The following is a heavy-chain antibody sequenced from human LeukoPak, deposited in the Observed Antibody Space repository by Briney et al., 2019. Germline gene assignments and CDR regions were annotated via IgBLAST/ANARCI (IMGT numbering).Heavy chain of an antibody. CDR1: GFTFRSNG. CDR2: ISYDGSNK. V-gene: IGHV3-30*03. J-gene: IGHJ4*02. CDR3: ARPWCTGGKCPNGLNY. Sequence: PGGSLRLSCAASGFTFRSNGMHWVRQAPGKGLEWVAVISYDGSNKYYADSVKGRFTISRDNAKNTLYLQMNSLRAEDTAVYYCARPWCTGGKCPNGLNYWGQGTLVTVSS. D-gene: IGHD2-8*02.